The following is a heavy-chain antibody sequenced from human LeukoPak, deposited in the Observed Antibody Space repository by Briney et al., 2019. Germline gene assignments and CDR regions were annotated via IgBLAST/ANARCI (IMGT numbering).Heavy chain of an antibody. CDR2: ISYDGSNK. D-gene: IGHD2-15*01. CDR3: ARDQTGFCSGSSCLGSTFDY. V-gene: IGHV3-30*04. Sequence: GGSLRLSCAASGFILSDYNMHWVRQAPGKGLEGVAVISYDGSNKYYADSVKGRFTISRDNSKNTLYLQMNSLRAEDTVVYYCARDQTGFCSGSSCLGSTFDYWGQGTLVTVSS. J-gene: IGHJ4*02. CDR1: GFILSDYN.